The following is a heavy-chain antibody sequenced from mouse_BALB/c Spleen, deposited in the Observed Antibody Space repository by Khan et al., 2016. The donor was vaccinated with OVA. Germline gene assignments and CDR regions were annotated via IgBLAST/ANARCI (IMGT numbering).Heavy chain of an antibody. J-gene: IGHJ2*01. CDR1: GFTFSSYG. CDR3: ATSYYYGYYFDY. D-gene: IGHD1-1*01. V-gene: IGHV5-17*02. CDR2: ISGDSSTI. Sequence: EVQLLETGGGLVQPGGSRKLSCAASGFTFSSYGMHWVRQAPEKGLEWVAYISGDSSTIYYADTVKGRFTISRDNPKNTLCLQMTSLMSEDTAMYYCATSYYYGYYFDYWGPGTTLTVSS.